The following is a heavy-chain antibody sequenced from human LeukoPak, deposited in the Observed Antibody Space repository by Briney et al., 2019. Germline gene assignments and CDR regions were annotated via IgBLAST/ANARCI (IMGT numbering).Heavy chain of an antibody. V-gene: IGHV1-2*04. D-gene: IGHD4-11*01. J-gene: IGHJ6*04. CDR2: INPNSGGT. CDR3: ATEILTTQPAGDSDYYGMDV. CDR1: RYTFTGYY. Sequence: ASVKVSCKASRYTFTGYYMQWVGLAPGHGLEWMGWINPNSGGTNYAQKFQGWVTMTRDTSISTAYMELSRLRSDDTAVYYCATEILTTQPAGDSDYYGMDVWGKGTTVTVSS.